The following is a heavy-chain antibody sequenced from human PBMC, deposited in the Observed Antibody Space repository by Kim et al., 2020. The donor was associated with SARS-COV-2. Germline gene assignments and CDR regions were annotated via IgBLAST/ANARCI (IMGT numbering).Heavy chain of an antibody. J-gene: IGHJ6*02. Sequence: ASVKVSCKASGYTFTSYYMHWVRQAPGQGLEWMGIINPSGGSTSYAQKFQGRVTMTRDTSTSTVYMELSSLRSEDTAVYYCARDIVVVVAGDVYYYYGMDVWGQGTTVTVSS. CDR1: GYTFTSYY. D-gene: IGHD2-15*01. CDR3: ARDIVVVVAGDVYYYYGMDV. V-gene: IGHV1-46*01. CDR2: INPSGGST.